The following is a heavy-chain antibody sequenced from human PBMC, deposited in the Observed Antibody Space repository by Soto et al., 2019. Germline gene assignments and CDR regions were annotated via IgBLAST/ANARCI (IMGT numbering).Heavy chain of an antibody. V-gene: IGHV1-69*12. Sequence: QVQLVQSGAEVKKPGSSVKVSCKASGGTFSSYAISWVRQAPGQGLEWMGGIIPIFGTANYAQKFQGRVTITADESTSTAYIELSSLRSEDTAVYYCARGSGVPYYYYYFGMDVWGQGTTVTVSS. CDR3: ARGSGVPYYYYYFGMDV. CDR2: IIPIFGTA. J-gene: IGHJ6*02. CDR1: GGTFSSYA. D-gene: IGHD3-10*01.